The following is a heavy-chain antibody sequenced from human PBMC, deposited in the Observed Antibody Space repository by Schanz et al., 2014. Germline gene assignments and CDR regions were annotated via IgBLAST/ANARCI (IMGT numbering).Heavy chain of an antibody. CDR2: ISGESYYI. J-gene: IGHJ4*02. CDR3: ASMSDSGSFDS. V-gene: IGHV3-11*06. D-gene: IGHD1-26*01. Sequence: QVQLVDSGGGLVKPGGSLRLSCAASGFTFSDFYMTWIRQAPGKGLEWVSYISGESYYITYADSVKGRFTISRDNAKNSQNPQMNSLRAEDTAVYYCASMSDSGSFDSWGQGTLVTVSS. CDR1: GFTFSDFY.